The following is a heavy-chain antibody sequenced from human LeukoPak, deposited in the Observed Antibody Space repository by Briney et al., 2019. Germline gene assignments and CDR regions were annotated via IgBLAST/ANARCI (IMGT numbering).Heavy chain of an antibody. CDR3: ARDRLGRVDY. J-gene: IGHJ4*02. CDR2: INHSGST. CDR1: GGSFSGYY. D-gene: IGHD7-27*01. V-gene: IGHV4-34*01. Sequence: SETLSLTCAVYGGSFSGYYWSWIRQPPGKGLEWIGEINHSGSTNHNPSLKSRVTISVDTSKNQFSLKLSSVTAADTAVYYCARDRLGRVDYWGQGTLVTVSS.